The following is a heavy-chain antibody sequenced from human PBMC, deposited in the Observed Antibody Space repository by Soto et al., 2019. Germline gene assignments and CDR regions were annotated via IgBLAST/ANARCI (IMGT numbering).Heavy chain of an antibody. CDR3: ARKKGITMVRGPNDAFDI. V-gene: IGHV1-69*13. CDR2: IIPIFGTA. CDR1: GGTFSSYA. J-gene: IGHJ3*02. D-gene: IGHD3-10*01. Sequence: SVKVSCKASGGTFSSYAISWVRQAPGQGLEWMGGIIPIFGTANYAQKFQGRVTITADESTSTAYMELSSLRSEDTAVYYCARKKGITMVRGPNDAFDIWGQGTMVTVSS.